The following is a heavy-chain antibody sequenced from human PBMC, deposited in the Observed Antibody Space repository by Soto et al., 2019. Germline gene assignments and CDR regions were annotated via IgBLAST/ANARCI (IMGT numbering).Heavy chain of an antibody. Sequence: QVQLQESGPGLVKPSETLSLTCTVSGGSISSYYWSWIRQPPGKGLEWIGYIYYSGSTNYNPSLKSRVTISVDTSKNQFSLKLSSVTAADTAVYYCARGIQLWGTSYYYYYGMDVWGQGTTVTVSS. J-gene: IGHJ6*02. CDR1: GGSISSYY. D-gene: IGHD5-18*01. CDR2: IYYSGST. CDR3: ARGIQLWGTSYYYYYGMDV. V-gene: IGHV4-59*01.